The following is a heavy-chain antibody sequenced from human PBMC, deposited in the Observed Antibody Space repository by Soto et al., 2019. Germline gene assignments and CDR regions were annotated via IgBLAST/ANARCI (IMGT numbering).Heavy chain of an antibody. CDR2: ISTHDGNT. D-gene: IGHD1-26*01. J-gene: IGHJ4*02. Sequence: ASVKVSCKTSGYTFTSYGITWARQAPGQGLEWMAWISTHDGNTNYAQNLQGRVTSTTDTSTNTAHMELRSLCSDDTASNYCSRAPPGSKHDPGDCWGKGPLVTVSS. CDR3: SRAPPGSKHDPGDC. CDR1: GYTFTSYG. V-gene: IGHV1-18*01.